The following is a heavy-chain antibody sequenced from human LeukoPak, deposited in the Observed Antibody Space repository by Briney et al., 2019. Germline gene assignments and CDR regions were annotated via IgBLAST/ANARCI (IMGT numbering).Heavy chain of an antibody. J-gene: IGHJ4*02. CDR3: TRHYLIHGAGSPASGL. CDR1: GFTFSSYW. Sequence: PGGSLRLSCAASGFTFSSYWMSWVRQAPGKGLEWVANIKQDGSEKYYVDSVKGRFTISRDNAKNSLFLQMNSLRAEDTAVYYCTRHYLIHGAGSPASGLWGQGTLVTVSS. D-gene: IGHD3-10*01. CDR2: IKQDGSEK. V-gene: IGHV3-7*01.